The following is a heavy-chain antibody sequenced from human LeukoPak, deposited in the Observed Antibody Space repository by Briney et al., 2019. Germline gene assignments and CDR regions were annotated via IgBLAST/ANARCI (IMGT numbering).Heavy chain of an antibody. Sequence: RSLRLSCAASGFTFSSYAMHWVRQAPGKGLEWVAVISYDGSNKYYADSVKGRFTISRDNSKNTLYLQMNSLRAEDTAVYYCAREAVAGNFDYWGQGTLVTVSS. CDR3: AREAVAGNFDY. CDR2: ISYDGSNK. CDR1: GFTFSSYA. V-gene: IGHV3-30*04. D-gene: IGHD6-19*01. J-gene: IGHJ4*02.